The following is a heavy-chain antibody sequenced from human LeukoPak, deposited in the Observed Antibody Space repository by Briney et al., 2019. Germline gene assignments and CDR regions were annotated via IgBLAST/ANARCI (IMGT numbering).Heavy chain of an antibody. CDR1: GFTFSSFS. Sequence: GGSLRLSCAVSGFTFSSFSMHWVRQAPGKGLEWVAFISYDGSNRYYADSVKGRFTISRDNSESTLYLQMNSLRAEDTAVYYCARAKSVGLRVSSDYWGQGTLVTVSS. CDR2: ISYDGSNR. J-gene: IGHJ4*02. CDR3: ARAKSVGLRVSSDY. V-gene: IGHV3-30*04. D-gene: IGHD2-2*01.